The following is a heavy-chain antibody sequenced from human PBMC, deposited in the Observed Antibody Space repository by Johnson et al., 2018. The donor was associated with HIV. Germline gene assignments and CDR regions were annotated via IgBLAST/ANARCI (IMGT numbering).Heavy chain of an antibody. Sequence: QVQLVESGGGVVQPGRSLRLSCAASGFTFSSYAMHWVRQAPGKGLEWVAVISYDGSNKYSADSVKGRFTISRDNSKNTLYLQMNSLRAEDTAVYYCARDRGGIAEQSGAFDIWGQGTMVTVSS. J-gene: IGHJ3*02. CDR2: ISYDGSNK. V-gene: IGHV3-30*04. CDR1: GFTFSSYA. D-gene: IGHD6-13*01. CDR3: ARDRGGIAEQSGAFDI.